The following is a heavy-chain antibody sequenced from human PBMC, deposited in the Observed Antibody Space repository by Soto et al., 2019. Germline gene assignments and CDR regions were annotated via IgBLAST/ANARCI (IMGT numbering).Heavy chain of an antibody. CDR2: INPNNSAT. V-gene: IGHV1-2*02. CDR1: GYIFTGYF. D-gene: IGHD1-26*01. J-gene: IGHJ6*02. Sequence: QVQLVQSGAEVKKSGASVKVSCKASGYIFTGYFIQWLRQAPGQGLERMGWINPNNSATNYDKKFEGGVKITKETSLGAAYMKVNSLKHDDTALYYCERITWDRDHYYGMDVWGEGTKVTV. CDR3: ERITWDRDHYYGMDV.